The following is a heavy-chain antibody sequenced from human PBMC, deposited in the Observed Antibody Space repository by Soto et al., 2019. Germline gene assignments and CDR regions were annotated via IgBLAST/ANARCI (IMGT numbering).Heavy chain of an antibody. Sequence: ASVKVSCKASGYTFTSYGISWVRQAPGQGLEWMGWISAYNGSTNYAQKLQGRVTMTTDTSTSTAYMELRSLRSDDTAVYYCARDSDYGDYGDYWGQGTLVTVSS. V-gene: IGHV1-18*01. CDR1: GYTFTSYG. J-gene: IGHJ4*02. CDR3: ARDSDYGDYGDY. CDR2: ISAYNGST. D-gene: IGHD4-17*01.